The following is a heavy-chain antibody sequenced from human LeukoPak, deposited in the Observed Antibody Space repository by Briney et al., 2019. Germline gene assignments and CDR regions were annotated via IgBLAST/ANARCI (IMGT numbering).Heavy chain of an antibody. Sequence: GGSLRLSCAASGFTFSSYSMNWVRQAPGKGLEWVSSISSSSSYIYYADSVKGRFTISRDNAKNSLYLQMNSLRAEDTAVYYCASDLRGSGKTVPDYWGQGTLVTVSS. CDR2: ISSSSSYI. CDR3: ASDLRGSGKTVPDY. D-gene: IGHD3-10*01. J-gene: IGHJ4*02. V-gene: IGHV3-21*01. CDR1: GFTFSSYS.